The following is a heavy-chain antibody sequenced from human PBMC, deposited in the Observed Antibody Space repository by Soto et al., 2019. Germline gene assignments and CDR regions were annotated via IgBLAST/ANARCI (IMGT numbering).Heavy chain of an antibody. J-gene: IGHJ3*02. CDR1: GFTFSNAW. CDR2: IKSKTDGGTT. Sequence: EVQLVESGGGLVKPGGSLRLSCAASGFTFSNAWMNWVRQAPGKGLEWVGRIKSKTDGGTTDYAANVKGRFTISREDSTNTLYLQMNSLKPEDTAVYYCTTDWNSAFDIWGQGTMVTVSS. CDR3: TTDWNSAFDI. V-gene: IGHV3-15*07. D-gene: IGHD1-1*01.